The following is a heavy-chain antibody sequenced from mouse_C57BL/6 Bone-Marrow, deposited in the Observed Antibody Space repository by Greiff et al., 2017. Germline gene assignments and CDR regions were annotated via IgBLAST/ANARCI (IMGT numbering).Heavy chain of an antibody. Sequence: EVMLVESGGGLVKPGGSLKLSCAASGFTFSDYGMHWVRQAPEKGLEWVAYISSGSSTIYYADTVKGRFTISRDNAKKTLFLQMTSLRSEDTAMYYCARIPYGSSPYWYFDVWGTGTTVTVSS. V-gene: IGHV5-17*01. J-gene: IGHJ1*03. CDR3: ARIPYGSSPYWYFDV. D-gene: IGHD1-1*01. CDR1: GFTFSDYG. CDR2: ISSGSSTI.